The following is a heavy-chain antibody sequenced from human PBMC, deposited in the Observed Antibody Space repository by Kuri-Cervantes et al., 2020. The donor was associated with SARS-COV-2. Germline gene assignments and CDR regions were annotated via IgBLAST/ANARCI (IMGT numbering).Heavy chain of an antibody. CDR3: AKPGVVRSAFDY. V-gene: IGHV3-30*02. CDR2: IRYDGSNK. J-gene: IGHJ4*02. D-gene: IGHD3-3*01. Sequence: GESLKISCVASGFTFSSYGMHWVRQAPGKGLEWVAFIRYDGSNKYYADSVKGRFTISRDNSKNTLYLQMNSLRAEDTAVYYCAKPGVVRSAFDYWGQGTLVTVSS. CDR1: GFTFSSYG.